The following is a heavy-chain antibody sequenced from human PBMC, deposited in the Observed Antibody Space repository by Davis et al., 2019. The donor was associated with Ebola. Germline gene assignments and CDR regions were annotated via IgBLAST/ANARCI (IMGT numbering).Heavy chain of an antibody. V-gene: IGHV1-46*01. CDR2: INPSGGST. CDR3: AGEVVVVVAATPSGYYYYGMDV. Sequence: AASVKVSCKASGYTFTSYYMHWVRQAPGQGLEWMGIINPSGGSTSYAQKFQGRVTMTRDTSTSTVYMELSSLRSEDTAVYYCAGEVVVVVAATPSGYYYYGMDVWGQGTTVTVSS. D-gene: IGHD2-15*01. CDR1: GYTFTSYY. J-gene: IGHJ6*02.